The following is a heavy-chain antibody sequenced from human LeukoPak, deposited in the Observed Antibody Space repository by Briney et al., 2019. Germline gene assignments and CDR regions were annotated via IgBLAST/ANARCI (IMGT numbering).Heavy chain of an antibody. CDR3: AKDGYSSSSNYYYYMDV. Sequence: GGSLRLSCAASGFTFSSYSMNWVRQAPGKGLEWVSSISSSSSYIYYADSVKGRFTISRDNSKNSLYLQMNSLRAEDTALYYCAKDGYSSSSNYYYYMDVWGKGTTVTVSS. V-gene: IGHV3-21*04. D-gene: IGHD6-13*01. J-gene: IGHJ6*03. CDR1: GFTFSSYS. CDR2: ISSSSSYI.